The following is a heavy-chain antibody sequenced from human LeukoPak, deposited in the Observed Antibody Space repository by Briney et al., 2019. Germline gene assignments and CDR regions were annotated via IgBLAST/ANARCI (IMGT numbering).Heavy chain of an antibody. CDR2: ISYDGSNK. Sequence: GGSLRFSCAASGFTFSSYGMHWVRQAPGKGLEWVAIISYDGSNKNYADSVKGRFTIPRDNSKNTLYLQMNSLRAEDTAVYYCAKILAAAGAGTNAFDIWGQGTMVTVSS. J-gene: IGHJ3*02. CDR3: AKILAAAGAGTNAFDI. D-gene: IGHD6-13*01. V-gene: IGHV3-30*18. CDR1: GFTFSSYG.